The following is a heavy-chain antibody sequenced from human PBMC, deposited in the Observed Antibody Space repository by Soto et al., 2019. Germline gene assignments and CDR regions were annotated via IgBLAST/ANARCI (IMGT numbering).Heavy chain of an antibody. CDR3: ESELAALNWFDP. D-gene: IGHD1-1*01. V-gene: IGHV3-48*02. Sequence: GGSLRLSCAASGFTFSSYSMNWVRQAPGKGLEWVSYISSSSSTIYYADSVKGRFTISRDNAKTSLYLQMNSLRDEDTAVYYWESELAALNWFDPWGQGTLVTVSS. CDR2: ISSSSSTI. J-gene: IGHJ5*02. CDR1: GFTFSSYS.